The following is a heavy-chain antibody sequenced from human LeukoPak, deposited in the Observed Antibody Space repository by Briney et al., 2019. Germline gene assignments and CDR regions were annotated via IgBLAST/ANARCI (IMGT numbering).Heavy chain of an antibody. CDR2: ISTSSSYI. CDR3: ARDRDGSYLFDY. CDR1: GFTFSIYN. J-gene: IGHJ4*02. V-gene: IGHV3-21*01. Sequence: GGSLRLSCAASGFTFSIYNMNWVRQAPGKGLEWVSSISTSSSYIYYAYSVKGRFTISRETAKTSLYLQMNSMRAEDTAVYYCARDRDGSYLFDYWGQGTLVTVSS. D-gene: IGHD3-10*01.